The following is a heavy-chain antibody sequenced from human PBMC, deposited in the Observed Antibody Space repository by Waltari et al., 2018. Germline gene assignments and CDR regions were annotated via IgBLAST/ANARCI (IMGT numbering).Heavy chain of an antibody. CDR3: ARGTYYYESSGSAGWFDP. CDR2: INAGNDNT. J-gene: IGHJ5*02. V-gene: IGHV1-3*01. Sequence: QVQLVQFGAEVKKPGASVKVSCKASGYTFTLHGIHLVRQAPGQRLEWMGWINAGNDNTKYSQKFQGRVTITRDTSASTAYMELSSLRSEDTAVYYCARGTYYYESSGSAGWFDPWGQGTLVTVSS. CDR1: GYTFTLHG. D-gene: IGHD3-22*01.